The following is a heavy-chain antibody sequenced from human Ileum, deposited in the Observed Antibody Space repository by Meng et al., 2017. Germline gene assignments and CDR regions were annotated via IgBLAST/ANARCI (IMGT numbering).Heavy chain of an antibody. Sequence: QGQRGDAGGTVVKPGVYLSLPCAASGLTFRDHYMTWIRQAPGKGLEWVSYISHTGDTIYYSDSVRGRFTVSRDNANNLLFLQMNSLRAEDTALYYCGRGHFGLDYWGPGTLVTVSS. CDR3: GRGHFGLDY. CDR1: GLTFRDHY. V-gene: IGHV3-11*01. CDR2: ISHTGDTI. D-gene: IGHD3-10*01. J-gene: IGHJ4*02.